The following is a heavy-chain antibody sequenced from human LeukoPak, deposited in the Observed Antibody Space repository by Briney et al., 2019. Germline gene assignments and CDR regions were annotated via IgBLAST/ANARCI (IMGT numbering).Heavy chain of an antibody. CDR2: VDHTGST. CDR3: ARGRPRGFSPYYFDY. Sequence: SETLSLTCSVSDDSITMYYWTWIRQPPGKGLEWIGYVDHTGSTNFNPSLNGRVSISRDTTKNQFSLKLSSVTAADTAVFYCARGRPRGFSPYYFDYWGQGTLVTVSS. J-gene: IGHJ4*02. V-gene: IGHV4-59*01. D-gene: IGHD3-3*01. CDR1: DDSITMYY.